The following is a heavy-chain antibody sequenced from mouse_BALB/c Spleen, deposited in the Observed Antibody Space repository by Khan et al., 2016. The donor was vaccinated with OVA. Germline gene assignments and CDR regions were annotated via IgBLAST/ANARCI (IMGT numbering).Heavy chain of an antibody. Sequence: QVQLKESGPGLVQPSQSLSITCTVSGFSLTTYGVHWVRQSPGKGLEWLGVIWSGGSTDYNAAFISRLSISKDNSKSQVFFKMNSLQANDTAIYYCARNYDYDEGLAYWGQGTLVTVSA. CDR2: IWSGGST. J-gene: IGHJ3*01. CDR1: GFSLTTYG. D-gene: IGHD2-4*01. V-gene: IGHV2-2*02. CDR3: ARNYDYDEGLAY.